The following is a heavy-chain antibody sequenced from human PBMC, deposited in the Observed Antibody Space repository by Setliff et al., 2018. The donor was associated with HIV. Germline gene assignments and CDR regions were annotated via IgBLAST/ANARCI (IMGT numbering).Heavy chain of an antibody. CDR3: AGEFAY. Sequence: SETLSLTCTVSGDSITSRPYWTWVRQPAGKGLEWIWRIYTSGSTNYNPSLKSRVSMSIDTSDNQFSLNLNSVTAADTAVYYCAGEFAYWGQGALVTVSS. J-gene: IGHJ4*02. CDR2: IYTSGST. V-gene: IGHV4-4*07. D-gene: IGHD3-10*01. CDR1: GDSITSRPY.